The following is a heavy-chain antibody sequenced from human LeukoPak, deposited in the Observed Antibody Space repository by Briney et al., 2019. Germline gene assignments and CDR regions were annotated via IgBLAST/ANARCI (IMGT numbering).Heavy chain of an antibody. CDR2: ISDSGRTT. CDR1: GFTFSVHE. J-gene: IGHJ4*02. D-gene: IGHD6-6*01. CDR3: ARGSHYFDF. V-gene: IGHV3-48*03. Sequence: PGGSLRLSCVASGFTFSVHEMNWVRQAPGKGLEWLSYISDSGRTTYYADSVDGRFTISRDNAKNSLVLQMNSLRVEDTAVYFCARGSHYFDFWGQGTPVTVSS.